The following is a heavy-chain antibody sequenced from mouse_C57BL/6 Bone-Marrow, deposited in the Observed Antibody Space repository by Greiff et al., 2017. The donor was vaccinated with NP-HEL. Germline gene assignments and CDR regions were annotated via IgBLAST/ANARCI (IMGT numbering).Heavy chain of an antibody. CDR1: GFTFSSYA. D-gene: IGHD2-2*01. CDR2: ISDGGSYT. V-gene: IGHV5-4*03. CDR3: ARGGYAKEFAY. Sequence: DVKLVESGGGLVKPGGSLKLSCAASGFTFSSYAMSWVRQTPEKRLEWVATISDGGSYTYYPDNVKGRFTISRDNAKNNLYLQMSHLKSEDTTMYYCARGGYAKEFAYWGQGTLVTVSA. J-gene: IGHJ3*01.